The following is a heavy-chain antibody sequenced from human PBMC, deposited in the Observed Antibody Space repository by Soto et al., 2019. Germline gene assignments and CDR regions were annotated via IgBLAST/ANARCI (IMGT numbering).Heavy chain of an antibody. Sequence: ETLSLTCTVSGVSVNSDNYYWSWIRQPPGKGLEWIGHIYNTGSTTYNPSLKSRVTISLDTSRNRFSLSLNSVTAADTAVFYCAREYSNSPEAFDFWGRGTLVTVSS. CDR1: GVSVNSDNYY. CDR2: IYNTGST. D-gene: IGHD6-6*01. V-gene: IGHV4-61*03. CDR3: AREYSNSPEAFDF. J-gene: IGHJ4*02.